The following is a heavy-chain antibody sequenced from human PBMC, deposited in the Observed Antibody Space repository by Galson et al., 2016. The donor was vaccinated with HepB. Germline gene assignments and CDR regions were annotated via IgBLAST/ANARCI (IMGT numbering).Heavy chain of an antibody. CDR1: GYTFSAYG. J-gene: IGHJ4*03. V-gene: IGHV1-18*01. Sequence: SVKVSCKASGYTFSAYGTTWVRQAPGQGLEWMGWISVYNGNTNYAQRFRGRVTMTTDTSTSTAYMELRSLRSDDTAVYYCARYSDCSGGNCYFYSWGQGTLVTVSS. D-gene: IGHD2-15*01. CDR2: ISVYNGNT. CDR3: ARYSDCSGGNCYFYS.